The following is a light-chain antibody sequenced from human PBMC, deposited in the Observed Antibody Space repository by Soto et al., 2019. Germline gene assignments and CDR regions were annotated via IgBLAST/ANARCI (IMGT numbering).Light chain of an antibody. CDR3: QHYNNWLAT. Sequence: EIVVTQSPAILSVSPGEGVTLSCRASQSFLTNLAWYQQKHGQAPRLLIYGASTRATGVPARFSGRGSGTEFILTISSLQSEDFAVYYCQHYNNWLATFGGGTKVDIK. J-gene: IGKJ4*01. CDR2: GAS. CDR1: QSFLTN. V-gene: IGKV3-15*01.